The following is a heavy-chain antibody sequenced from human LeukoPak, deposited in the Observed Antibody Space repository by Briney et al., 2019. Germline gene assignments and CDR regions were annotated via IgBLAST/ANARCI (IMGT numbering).Heavy chain of an antibody. Sequence: PSETLSLTCTVSGGSISSGSYYWSWIRQPAGKGLEWIGRIYTSGSTNYNPSLKSRVTISVDTSKNQFSLKLTSVTAADTAVYYCARQAGSYAFYYYDYWGQRTLVTVSS. CDR3: ARQAGSYAFYYYDY. CDR1: GGSISSGSYY. J-gene: IGHJ4*02. D-gene: IGHD2-2*01. V-gene: IGHV4-61*02. CDR2: IYTSGST.